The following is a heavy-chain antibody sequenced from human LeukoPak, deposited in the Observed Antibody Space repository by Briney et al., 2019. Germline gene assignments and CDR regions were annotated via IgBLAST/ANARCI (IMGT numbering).Heavy chain of an antibody. CDR3: ATAQPKWEPRAFDI. CDR1: GYTFTGYY. V-gene: IGHV1-2*02. J-gene: IGHJ3*02. Sequence: GASVKVSCKASGYTFTGYYMHWVRQAPGQGLEWMGWINPNSGGTKYAQKFQGRVTMTRDTSINTAYMELSRLRSDDTAVYYCATAQPKWEPRAFDIWGQGTMVTVSS. D-gene: IGHD1-26*01. CDR2: INPNSGGT.